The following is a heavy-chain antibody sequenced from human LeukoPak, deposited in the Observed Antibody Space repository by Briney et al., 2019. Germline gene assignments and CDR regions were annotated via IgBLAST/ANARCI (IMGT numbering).Heavy chain of an antibody. CDR1: RFTVSSNY. CDR2: IYSGTTT. Sequence: PGGSLRLSCAASRFTVSSNYMSWARQAPGKGLEWVSIIYSGTTTYYADSVKGRFTISRDNSKDTLYLQMSSLRAEDTAVYYCVRVASRAFDYWGQGTLVTVSS. CDR3: VRVASRAFDY. V-gene: IGHV3-66*01. J-gene: IGHJ4*02.